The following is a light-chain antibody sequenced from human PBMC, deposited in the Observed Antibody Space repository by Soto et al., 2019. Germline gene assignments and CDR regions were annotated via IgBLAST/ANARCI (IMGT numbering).Light chain of an antibody. CDR1: SSNIGSNP. CDR2: TNN. CDR3: AAWDDSLSGVV. Sequence: QSVLTQPPSASGTPGQRVTISCSGSSSNIGSNPVNWYQQFPGTAPKLLIYTNNQRPSGVPDRFSGSKSGTSASLAISGLQSEDEADYYCAAWDDSLSGVVFGGGTKLTVL. V-gene: IGLV1-44*01. J-gene: IGLJ2*01.